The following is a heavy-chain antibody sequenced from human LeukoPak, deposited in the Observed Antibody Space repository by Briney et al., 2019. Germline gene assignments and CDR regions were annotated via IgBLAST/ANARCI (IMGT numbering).Heavy chain of an antibody. CDR1: GFTFSSYA. D-gene: IGHD3-22*01. CDR2: ISYDGSNK. Sequence: GGSLRLSCAASGFTFSSYAMHWVRQAPGKGLEWVAVISYDGSNKYYADSVKGRFTISRDNSKNTPYLQMNSLRAEDTAVYYCVCDPIKGPIDSSGYLNGFDYWGQGTLVTVSS. CDR3: VCDPIKGPIDSSGYLNGFDY. V-gene: IGHV3-30-3*01. J-gene: IGHJ4*02.